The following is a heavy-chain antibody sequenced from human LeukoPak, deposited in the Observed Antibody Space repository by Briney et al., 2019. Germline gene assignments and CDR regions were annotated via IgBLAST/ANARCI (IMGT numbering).Heavy chain of an antibody. CDR3: ATHGRDYDYVWGSYL. Sequence: PGGSLRLSCAASGFTFSNYGMHWVRQAPGKGLEWVAVIWYDGSNKYYADSVKGRFTISRDNPKNTLYVQMNSLRAEDTAVYYCATHGRDYDYVWGSYLWGQGTLVTVSS. V-gene: IGHV3-33*01. D-gene: IGHD3-16*02. CDR1: GFTFSNYG. J-gene: IGHJ4*02. CDR2: IWYDGSNK.